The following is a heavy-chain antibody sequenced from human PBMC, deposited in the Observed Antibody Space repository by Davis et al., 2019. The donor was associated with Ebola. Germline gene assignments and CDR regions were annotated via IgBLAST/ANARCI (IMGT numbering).Heavy chain of an antibody. V-gene: IGHV1-46*03. J-gene: IGHJ3*02. CDR1: VYTFTNYY. CDR3: TTPGGQDSGYDVFDI. CDR2: INPNAGRT. Sequence: AASVPVSCKASVYTFTNYYMHWVRQAPGQGLEWMGMINPNAGRTIYAQKFQGRVTVTRDTSTTTVYMDLSSLRSEDTALYYCTTPGGQDSGYDVFDIWGQGTMVTVSS. D-gene: IGHD5-12*01.